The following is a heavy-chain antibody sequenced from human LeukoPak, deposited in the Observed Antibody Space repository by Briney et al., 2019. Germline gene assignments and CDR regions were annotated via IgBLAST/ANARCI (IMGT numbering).Heavy chain of an antibody. V-gene: IGHV4-34*01. CDR2: INHSGST. CDR1: GFTFSSYA. J-gene: IGHJ4*02. D-gene: IGHD3-22*01. Sequence: GSLRLSCAASGFTFSSYAMSWVRQPPGKGLEWIGEINHSGSTNYNPSLKSRVSISVDTSKIQFSLKLSSVTAADTAVYYCARESGSSGYYLAYFDYWGQGTLVTVSS. CDR3: ARESGSSGYYLAYFDY.